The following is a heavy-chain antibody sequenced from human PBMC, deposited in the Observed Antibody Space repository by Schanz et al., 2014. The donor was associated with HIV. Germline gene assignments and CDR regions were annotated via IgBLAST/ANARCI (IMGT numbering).Heavy chain of an antibody. CDR2: ISAYNGNT. V-gene: IGHV1-18*01. Sequence: QVQLVQSGAEVKKPGASVKVSCKASGYTFTSYGISWVRQAPGQGLEWMGWISAYNGNTNYAQKVQGRVTMTTDTSTSTAYMELSSLRSDDTALYYCARGSNMHSGDRWESHFYYYFGMDVWGQGTTVIVSS. J-gene: IGHJ6*02. CDR3: ARGSNMHSGDRWESHFYYYFGMDV. D-gene: IGHD1-26*01. CDR1: GYTFTSYG.